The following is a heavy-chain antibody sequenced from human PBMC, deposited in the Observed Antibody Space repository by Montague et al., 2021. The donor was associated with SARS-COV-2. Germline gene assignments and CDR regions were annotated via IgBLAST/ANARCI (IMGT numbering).Heavy chain of an antibody. CDR1: GGSISSYY. CDR3: ARAFPRWRPFDSCFDY. CDR2: IYYSGSI. D-gene: IGHD5-24*01. V-gene: IGHV4-59*01. Sequence: SETLSLTCTVSGGSISSYYWSWIRQPPGKGLEWLGYIYYSGSINSNPSLKSRVTISVDTSKNQFSLKLSSVTAADTAVYYCARAFPRWRPFDSCFDYWGQGTLVTVSS. J-gene: IGHJ4*02.